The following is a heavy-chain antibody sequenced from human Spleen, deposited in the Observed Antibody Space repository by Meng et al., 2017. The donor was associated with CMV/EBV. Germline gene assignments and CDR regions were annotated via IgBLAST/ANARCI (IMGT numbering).Heavy chain of an antibody. CDR2: SYYGANT. Sequence: SDTLSLTCAVSGCSIRSASYFWGWIRHPPGKGLEWIGNSYYGANTYYTPSLRSRVSISADKSRNQFALKVESVTAADTAVYYCARGVHGRFCPGTTWYPVDYWGQGTLVTVSS. CDR3: ARGVHGRFCPGTTWYPVDY. CDR1: GCSIRSASYF. D-gene: IGHD6-13*01. J-gene: IGHJ4*02. V-gene: IGHV4-39*06.